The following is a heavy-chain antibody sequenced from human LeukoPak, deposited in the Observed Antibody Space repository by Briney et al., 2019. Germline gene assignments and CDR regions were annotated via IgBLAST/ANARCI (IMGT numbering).Heavy chain of an antibody. J-gene: IGHJ4*02. V-gene: IGHV4-38-2*02. CDR3: ARAISTVAGGGTFDY. CDR1: GYSISSGYY. CDR2: IYHSGST. D-gene: IGHD6-19*01. Sequence: PSETLSLTCTVSGYSISSGYYWGWIRQPPGKGLEWIGSIYHSGSTYYNPSLKSRVTISVDTSKNQFSLKLSSVTAADTAVYYCARAISTVAGGGTFDYWGQGTLLTVSS.